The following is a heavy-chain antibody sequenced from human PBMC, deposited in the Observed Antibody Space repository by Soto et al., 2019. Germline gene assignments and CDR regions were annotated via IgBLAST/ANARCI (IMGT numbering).Heavy chain of an antibody. V-gene: IGHV3-23*01. CDR2: ISGSGGST. D-gene: IGHD4-17*01. Sequence: GGSLRLSCAASGFTFSSYAMSWVRQAPGKGLEWVSAISGSGGSTYYADSVKGRFTISRDNSKNTLYLQMNSLRAEDTAVYYCANKFGEIMTTIDYWGQGTLVTVSS. J-gene: IGHJ4*02. CDR3: ANKFGEIMTTIDY. CDR1: GFTFSSYA.